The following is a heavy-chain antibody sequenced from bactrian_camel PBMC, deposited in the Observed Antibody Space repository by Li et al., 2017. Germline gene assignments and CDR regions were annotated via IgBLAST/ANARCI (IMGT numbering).Heavy chain of an antibody. CDR3: AASRGGRWLEETAYMY. CDR1: GFNISGYG. D-gene: IGHD2*01. J-gene: IGHJ4*01. CDR2: INSDNTP. V-gene: IGHV3S10*01. Sequence: VQLVESGGALVRPGESLTLTCVASGFNISGYGITWERQAPGDQSRWVGTINSDNTPHYRDDSVKGRFVISEDKAKTTYYLQMNSLKPEDTAMYYCAASRGGRWLEETAYMYWGQGTQVTVS.